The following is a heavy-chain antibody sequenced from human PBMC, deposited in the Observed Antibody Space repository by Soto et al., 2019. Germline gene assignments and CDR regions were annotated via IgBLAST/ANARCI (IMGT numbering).Heavy chain of an antibody. CDR2: ISNDGSEK. J-gene: IGHJ5*02. V-gene: IGHV3-30*18. CDR1: GFTFRTYG. CDR3: AKYAYDTGWELPFDP. D-gene: IGHD6-19*01. Sequence: QVQLVESGGGVVQPGRSLRLSCAASGFTFRTYGMHWVRQAPGKGLEWVAVISNDGSEKYFADSVKGRFAISRDNSKKRLFLQVNHLRDGATALYYCAKYAYDTGWELPFDPWGQGTLVTVSS.